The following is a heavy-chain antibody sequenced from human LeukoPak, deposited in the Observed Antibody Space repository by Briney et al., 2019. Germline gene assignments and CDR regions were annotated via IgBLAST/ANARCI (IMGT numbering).Heavy chain of an antibody. V-gene: IGHV4-34*01. D-gene: IGHD3-22*01. CDR2: INHSGST. J-gene: IGHJ4*02. Sequence: SSETLSLTCAVYGGSFSGYYWRWIRQPPEKGLEWIGEINHSGSTNYNPSLKSRVTTSVDTSKNQFSLKLSSVTAADTAVYYCACGGHYDSSGYPWGQGTLVTVSS. CDR1: GGSFSGYY. CDR3: ACGGHYDSSGYP.